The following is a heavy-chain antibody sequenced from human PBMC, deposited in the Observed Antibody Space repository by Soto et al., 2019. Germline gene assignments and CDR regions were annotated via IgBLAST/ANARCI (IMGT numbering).Heavy chain of an antibody. CDR3: ATTGPY. Sequence: GGSLRLSCAASGFTFGSYGMHWVRQAPGKGLEWVAVIWFDGSNKFYADSVKGRFTISRDNSKNTVSLQMNSLRDEDSAAYYCATTGPYWGQGTLVTVSS. J-gene: IGHJ4*02. CDR1: GFTFGSYG. CDR2: IWFDGSNK. V-gene: IGHV3-33*01.